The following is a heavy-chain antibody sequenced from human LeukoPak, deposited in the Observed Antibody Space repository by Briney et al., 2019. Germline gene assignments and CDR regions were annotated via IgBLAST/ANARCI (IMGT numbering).Heavy chain of an antibody. CDR3: AREYTYFAWLLPSYYFAY. Sequence: GGSLRLSCAASGFTFSSYSMNWVRQAPGKGLEWVSSISSSSSYIYYADSVKGRFTISRDNAKNSLYLQMNSLRAEDTAVYYCAREYTYFAWLLPSYYFAYWGREPWSPSPQ. CDR2: ISSSSSYI. J-gene: IGHJ4*02. CDR1: GFTFSSYS. V-gene: IGHV3-21*01. D-gene: IGHD3-9*01.